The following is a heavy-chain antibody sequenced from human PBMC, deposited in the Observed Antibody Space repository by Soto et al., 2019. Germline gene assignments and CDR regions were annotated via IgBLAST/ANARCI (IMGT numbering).Heavy chain of an antibody. CDR2: MNANSGNT. CDR1: GYTFTSYD. Sequence: QVQLVQSGAEVKKPGASVKVSCKASGYTFTSYDINWVRQAPGQGLEWMGWMNANSGNTGYAQKFQGRVTMTRNTSISTAYMELRSLRSEDTAVYYCAREITGGYPFDYWGQGTLVTVSS. CDR3: AREITGGYPFDY. D-gene: IGHD2-8*02. V-gene: IGHV1-8*01. J-gene: IGHJ4*02.